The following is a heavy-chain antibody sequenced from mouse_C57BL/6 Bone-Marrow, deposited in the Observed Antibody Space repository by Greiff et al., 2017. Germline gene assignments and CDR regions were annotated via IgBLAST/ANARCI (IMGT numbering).Heavy chain of an antibody. D-gene: IGHD2-12*01. CDR3: TVYDGWYVDV. V-gene: IGHV14-4*01. CDR2: IDPENGDT. Sequence: EVKLMESGAELVRPGASVKLSCTASGFNIKDDYMHWVKQRPEQGLEWIGWIDPENGDTEYASKFQGKATITADTSSNTAYLQLSSLTSEDTAVYYCTVYDGWYVDVWGTGTTVTVSS. CDR1: GFNIKDDY. J-gene: IGHJ1*03.